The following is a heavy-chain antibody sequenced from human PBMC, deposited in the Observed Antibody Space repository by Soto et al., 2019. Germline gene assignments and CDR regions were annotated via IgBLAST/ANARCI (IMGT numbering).Heavy chain of an antibody. D-gene: IGHD6-13*01. CDR2: IIHIFGTA. J-gene: IGHJ6*02. CDR3: ARDLRYSNPLYGMDV. Sequence: QVQLVQSGAEVKKPGSSVKVSCKASGGTFSSYAISWVRQAPGQGLEWMGGIIHIFGTANYAQKFQGRVTITANEPKRTDHMEQSSLRSESTAVYYGARDLRYSNPLYGMDVWGQGTTVTVSS. CDR1: GGTFSSYA. V-gene: IGHV1-69*12.